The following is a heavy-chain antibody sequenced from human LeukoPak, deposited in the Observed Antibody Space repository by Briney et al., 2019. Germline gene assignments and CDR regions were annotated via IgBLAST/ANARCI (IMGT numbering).Heavy chain of an antibody. V-gene: IGHV3-11*05. CDR1: GFTFSDYY. CDR3: ARGGYDILTGLDAFDI. J-gene: IGHJ3*02. CDR2: ISSSSSYT. Sequence: PGGSLRLSCAASGFTFSDYYMSWIRQAPGKGLEWVSYISSSSSYTNYADSVKGRFTISGDNAKNSLYLQMNSLRAEDTAVYYCARGGYDILTGLDAFDIWGQGTMVTVSS. D-gene: IGHD3-9*01.